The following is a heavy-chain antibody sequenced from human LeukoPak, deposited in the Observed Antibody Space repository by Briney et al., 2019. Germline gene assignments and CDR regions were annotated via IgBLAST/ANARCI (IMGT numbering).Heavy chain of an antibody. CDR3: SITTLDVVEYYDH. Sequence: GGSLRLSCAASGFAFSDYAMHRVRQAPGKGLEWVAVISTDGTNKYYAESVRGRFTISRDNSANTLYLSMNSLTGADTSVYYCSITTLDVVEYYDHLDRGNLVTVSS. CDR2: ISTDGTNK. J-gene: IGHJ4*02. CDR1: GFAFSDYA. D-gene: IGHD1-14*01. V-gene: IGHV3-30*04.